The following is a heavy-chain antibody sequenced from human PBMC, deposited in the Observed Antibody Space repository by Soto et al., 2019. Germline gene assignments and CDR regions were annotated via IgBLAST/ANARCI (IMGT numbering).Heavy chain of an antibody. J-gene: IGHJ4*02. V-gene: IGHV1-69*06. D-gene: IGHD2-15*01. Sequence: QVQLVQSGTEVKKPGSSVKVSCKASGATFSNYVISWVRQAPGQGLEWMGGISPLFSTSSYAQRFQGRVTITEDKSTTTVHLELSSLRSEDTAVYYCARDRYCSGDTCYPLDYWGQGTLVTVSS. CDR2: ISPLFSTS. CDR1: GATFSNYV. CDR3: ARDRYCSGDTCYPLDY.